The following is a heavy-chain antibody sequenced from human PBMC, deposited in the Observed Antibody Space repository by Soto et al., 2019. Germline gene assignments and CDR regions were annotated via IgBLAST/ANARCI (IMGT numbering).Heavy chain of an antibody. D-gene: IGHD5-18*01. CDR3: ARRYGKNAFDI. CDR2: IYYSGST. Sequence: SETLSLTCTVSGGSISSGGYYWSWIRQPPGKGLEWIGYIYYSGSTNYNPSLKSRVTISVDTSKNQFSLKLSSVTAADTAVYYCARRYGKNAFDIWGQGTMVTVSS. J-gene: IGHJ3*02. V-gene: IGHV4-61*08. CDR1: GGSISSGGYY.